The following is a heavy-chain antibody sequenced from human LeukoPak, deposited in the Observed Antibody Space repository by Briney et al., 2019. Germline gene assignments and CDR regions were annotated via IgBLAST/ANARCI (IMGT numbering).Heavy chain of an antibody. CDR1: GFTFSGYW. CDR2: ITSDGSST. Sequence: PGGSLRLSCAASGFTFSGYWMHWVRHAPGKGLVCVSRITSDGSSTSYADSVRGRFTISRDNAKNTVYLQMNSLRPEDTAVYYCARDLTGAVFDFWGQGTLVTVSS. J-gene: IGHJ4*02. D-gene: IGHD1-26*01. V-gene: IGHV3-74*01. CDR3: ARDLTGAVFDF.